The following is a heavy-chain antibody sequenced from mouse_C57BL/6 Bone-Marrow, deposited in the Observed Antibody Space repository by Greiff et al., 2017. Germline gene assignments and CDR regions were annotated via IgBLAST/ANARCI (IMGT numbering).Heavy chain of an antibody. CDR3: ASSGLAMDD. CDR1: GFTFSDYG. D-gene: IGHD1-3*01. V-gene: IGHV5-17*01. Sequence: EVQLVASGGGLVKPGGSLKLSCAASGFTFSDYGMHWVRQAPEKGLEWVAYISSGSSTIYYADTVQGRFPISRDNAKNTLCLQMTSLRSEDTAMYYCASSGLAMDDWGQGTSVTVSS. CDR2: ISSGSSTI. J-gene: IGHJ4*01.